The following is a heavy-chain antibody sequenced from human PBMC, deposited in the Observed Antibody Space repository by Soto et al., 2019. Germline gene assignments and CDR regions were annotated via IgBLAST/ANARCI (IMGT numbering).Heavy chain of an antibody. CDR1: GYTFTSYY. CDR2: INPSGGST. J-gene: IGHJ4*02. CDR3: ARDQLNYYDSSGYWGPDY. V-gene: IGHV1-46*01. Sequence: ASVKVSCKASGYTFTSYYMHWVRQAPGQGLEWMGIINPSGGSTSYAQKFQGRVTMTRDTSTSTVYMELSSLRSEDTAVYYCARDQLNYYDSSGYWGPDYWGQVNLVTVS. D-gene: IGHD3-22*01.